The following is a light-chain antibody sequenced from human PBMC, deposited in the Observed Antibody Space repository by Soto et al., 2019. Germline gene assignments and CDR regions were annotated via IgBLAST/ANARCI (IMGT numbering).Light chain of an antibody. CDR2: AAS. Sequence: IQLTQSPSSLSASVGDRVTITCRASQSISSYLNWYQQKPGKAPKLLIYAASSLQSGVPSRFSGSGSGTDFTLTISSLEPEDFAVYYCQQRSDWLPITFGQGTRLEIK. V-gene: IGKV1-39*01. CDR1: QSISSY. J-gene: IGKJ5*01. CDR3: QQRSDWLPIT.